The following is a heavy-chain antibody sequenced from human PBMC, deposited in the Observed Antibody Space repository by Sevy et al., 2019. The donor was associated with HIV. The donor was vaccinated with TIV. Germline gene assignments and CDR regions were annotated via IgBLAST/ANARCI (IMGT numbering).Heavy chain of an antibody. CDR3: AREFVGFLEWYYGMDV. V-gene: IGHV1-2*06. J-gene: IGHJ6*02. Sequence: ASVKVSCKASGYTFTGYYMHWVRQAPGQGLEWMGRINPNSGGTNYAQKFQGRVTMTRDTSIRTAYMELSRLRSDDTAVYYCAREFVGFLEWYYGMDVWGQGTTVTVSS. CDR1: GYTFTGYY. D-gene: IGHD3-3*01. CDR2: INPNSGGT.